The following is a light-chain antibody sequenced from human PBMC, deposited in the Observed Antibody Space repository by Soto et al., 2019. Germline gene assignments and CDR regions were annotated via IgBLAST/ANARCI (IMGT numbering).Light chain of an antibody. CDR3: QQYNNWPIT. CDR1: QSVSSN. V-gene: IGKV3-15*01. J-gene: IGKJ5*01. Sequence: EIVMTQSPATLSLSPGEIATLSCGASQSVSSNLAWYHQKPGQSPRLLVYGASTRATGIPARFSGSGSGTDFTLTISRLQSEDFAVYYCQQYNNWPITFGQGTRLE. CDR2: GAS.